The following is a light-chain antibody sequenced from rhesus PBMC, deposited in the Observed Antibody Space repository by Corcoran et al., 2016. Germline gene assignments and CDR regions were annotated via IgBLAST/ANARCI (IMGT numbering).Light chain of an antibody. CDR2: KAF. CDR1: QSISSW. Sequence: DIQMTQSPSSLSASVGDTVTITWRASQSISSWVDWYQQKPGKAPKLLLYKAFSLQSGVPSRVSGMGSGTYFTLTLSSLQPTDFATYYFLQYSTSPFTFGPVTKLVIK. J-gene: IGKJ3*01. V-gene: IGKV1-22*01. CDR3: LQYSTSPFT.